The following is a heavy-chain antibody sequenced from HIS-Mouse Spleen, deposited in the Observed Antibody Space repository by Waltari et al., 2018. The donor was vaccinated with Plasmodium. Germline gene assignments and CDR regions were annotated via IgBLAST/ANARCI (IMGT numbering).Heavy chain of an antibody. J-gene: IGHJ2*01. CDR1: GFTFSSYW. CDR3: ASSWYWYFDL. D-gene: IGHD6-13*01. CDR2: IKQDGSEK. Sequence: EVQLVESGGGLVQPGGSLRLSCAASGFTFSSYWMSWVRPAPGKGLEWVAKIKQDGSEKDYVDSVKGRFTISRDNAKNSLYLQMNSLRAEDTAVYYCASSWYWYFDLWGRGTLVTVSS. V-gene: IGHV3-7*01.